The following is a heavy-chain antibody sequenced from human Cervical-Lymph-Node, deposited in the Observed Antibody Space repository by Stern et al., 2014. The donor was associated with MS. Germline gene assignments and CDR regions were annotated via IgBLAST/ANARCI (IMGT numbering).Heavy chain of an antibody. J-gene: IGHJ6*02. CDR3: ARMVRGTRRAYGMDV. CDR2: IDWDENK. D-gene: IGHD2-2*01. CDR1: GFSLSTSGMC. V-gene: IGHV2-70*20. Sequence: ESGPALVKPTQTLTRTCSFSGFSLSTSGMCVSWVRQPPGKALEWITLIDWDENKYYNTSLKTRLTISKDTSKDQVVLTMTNMDPVDTATYYCARMVRGTRRAYGMDVWGQGTTVIVSS.